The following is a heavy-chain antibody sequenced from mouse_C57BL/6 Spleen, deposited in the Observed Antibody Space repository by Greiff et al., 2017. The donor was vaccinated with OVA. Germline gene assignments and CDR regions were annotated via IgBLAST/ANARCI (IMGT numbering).Heavy chain of an antibody. D-gene: IGHD3-2*02. V-gene: IGHV1-26*01. J-gene: IGHJ3*01. CDR3: ARGDSSGLPWFAY. CDR2: INPNNGGT. Sequence: VQLQQSGPELVKPGASVKISCKASGYTFTDYYMNWVKQSHGKSLEWIGDINPNNGGTSYNQKFKGKATLTVDKSSSTAYMELRSLTSEDSAVYYCARGDSSGLPWFAYWGQGTLVTVSA. CDR1: GYTFTDYY.